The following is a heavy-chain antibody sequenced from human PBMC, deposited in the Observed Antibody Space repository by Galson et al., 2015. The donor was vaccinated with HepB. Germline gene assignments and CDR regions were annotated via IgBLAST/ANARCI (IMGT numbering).Heavy chain of an antibody. V-gene: IGHV3-33*01. CDR1: GFTFNRYG. J-gene: IGHJ4*01. D-gene: IGHD6-25*01. CDR3: AREMAIAAPASFDL. CDR2: IWSNGSNK. Sequence: SLRLSCAVSGFTFNRYGMHWVRQAPGKGLEWVALIWSNGSNKYYTSSVMGRFTISRDNSKNTLFLQMNSLRAEDTAVCYCAREMAIAAPASFDLWGHGTLVTVSS.